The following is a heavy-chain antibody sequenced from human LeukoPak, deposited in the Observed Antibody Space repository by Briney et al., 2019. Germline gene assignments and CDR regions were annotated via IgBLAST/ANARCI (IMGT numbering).Heavy chain of an antibody. CDR3: AREWVYDAGAFDI. D-gene: IGHD3-22*01. CDR1: GFTFSGSA. CDR2: IRTKPNNYAT. J-gene: IGHJ3*02. Sequence: PGGSLRLSCAASGFTFSGSAMHWVRQASGKGLEWVGRIRTKPNNYATAYAASVTGRFTISRDDSKNTAYLQMNSLKTEDTAVYYCAREWVYDAGAFDIWGQGTMVTVSS. V-gene: IGHV3-73*01.